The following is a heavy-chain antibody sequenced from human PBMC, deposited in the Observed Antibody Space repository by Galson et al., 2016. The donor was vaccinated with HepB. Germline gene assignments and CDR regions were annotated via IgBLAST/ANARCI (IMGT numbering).Heavy chain of an antibody. CDR3: AGVVVAATNWFDP. CDR1: GGSFHDHY. V-gene: IGHV4-34*01. CDR2: INYAGST. Sequence: TLSLTCGVDGGSFHDHYWSWIRQPPGKGPEGIGEINYAGSTNYNPSLKSRVTISVDTYKKQFSLKLNSKTAADPAVYFCAGVVVAATNWFDPWGQGTLVTVSS. D-gene: IGHD2-15*01. J-gene: IGHJ5*02.